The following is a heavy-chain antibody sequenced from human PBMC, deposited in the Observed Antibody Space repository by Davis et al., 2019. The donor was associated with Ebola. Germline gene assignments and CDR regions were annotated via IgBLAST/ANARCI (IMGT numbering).Heavy chain of an antibody. V-gene: IGHV4-34*01. D-gene: IGHD3-22*01. J-gene: IGHJ5*02. CDR3: ARRSSGYYHGRFDP. CDR1: GGSFSGYY. CDR2: INHSGST. Sequence: SETLSLTCAVYGGSFSGYYWTWIRQPLGKGLEWIGEINHSGSTNYNPSLKSRVTISVDTSMNRFSLKLSSVTAVDTAVYYCARRSSGYYHGRFDPWGQGTLVTVSS.